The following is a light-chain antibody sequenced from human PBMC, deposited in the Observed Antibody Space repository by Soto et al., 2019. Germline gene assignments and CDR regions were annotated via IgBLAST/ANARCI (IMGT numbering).Light chain of an antibody. CDR2: AAS. CDR1: QTISSW. J-gene: IGKJ1*01. V-gene: IGKV1-5*01. Sequence: DIQMTQAHITLSALVVNKGTITCRASQTISSWLAWYQQKPGKAPKLLIFAASSLQSGVPSRFSGSRSGPDFTLTISSLQPEDFATYYCQQFKSRPATFGHGTKVDIK. CDR3: QQFKSRPAT.